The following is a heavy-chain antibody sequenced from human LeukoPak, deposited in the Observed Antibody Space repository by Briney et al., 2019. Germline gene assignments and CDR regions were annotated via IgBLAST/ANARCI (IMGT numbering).Heavy chain of an antibody. D-gene: IGHD3-10*01. J-gene: IGHJ4*02. Sequence: SQTLSLTCTVSGGSISSGGYYWSWIRQPPGKGLEWIGYIYHSGSTYYNPSLKSRVTISVDRSKNQFSLKLSSVTAADTAVYYCARYYDSGSYFDYWGQGTLVTVSS. V-gene: IGHV4-30-2*01. CDR1: GGSISSGGYY. CDR2: IYHSGST. CDR3: ARYYDSGSYFDY.